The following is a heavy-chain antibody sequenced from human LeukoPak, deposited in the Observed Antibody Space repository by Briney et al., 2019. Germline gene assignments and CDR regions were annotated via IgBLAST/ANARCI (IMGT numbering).Heavy chain of an antibody. J-gene: IGHJ4*02. CDR1: GFTFDDYA. CDR3: AKDMGYSSSWYLFDY. D-gene: IGHD6-13*01. CDR2: ISWNSGSI. V-gene: IGHV3-9*01. Sequence: PGGSLRLSCAASGFTFDDYAMHWVRQAPGKGLEWVSGISWNSGSIGYADSVKGRFTISRDNAKNSLYLQTNSLRAEDTALYYCAKDMGYSSSWYLFDYWGQGTLVTVSS.